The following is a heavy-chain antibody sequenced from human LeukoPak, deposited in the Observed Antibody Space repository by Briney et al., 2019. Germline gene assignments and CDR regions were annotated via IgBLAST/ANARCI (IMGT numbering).Heavy chain of an antibody. CDR3: ARQDYDFWSGSPVGAFDI. J-gene: IGHJ3*02. Sequence: SETLSLTCTVSGGSISSSSYYWGWIRQPPGKGLEWIGSIYYSGSTYYNPSLKSRVTISVDTSKNQFSLKLSSVTAADTAVYYCARQDYDFWSGSPVGAFDIWGQGTMVTVSS. V-gene: IGHV4-39*01. D-gene: IGHD3-3*01. CDR2: IYYSGST. CDR1: GGSISSSSYY.